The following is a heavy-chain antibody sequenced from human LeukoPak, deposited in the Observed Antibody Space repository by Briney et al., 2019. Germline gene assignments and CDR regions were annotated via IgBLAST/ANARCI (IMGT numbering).Heavy chain of an antibody. CDR2: ISWNSGSI. V-gene: IGHV3-9*01. J-gene: IGHJ4*02. D-gene: IGHD3-3*01. Sequence: GRSLRLSCAASGFTFDDYAMHRVRQAPGKGLEWVSGISWNSGSIGYADSVKGRFTISRDNAKNSLYLQMNSLRAEDTALYYCAKGATIFGVVIMSYFDYWGQGTLVTVSS. CDR1: GFTFDDYA. CDR3: AKGATIFGVVIMSYFDY.